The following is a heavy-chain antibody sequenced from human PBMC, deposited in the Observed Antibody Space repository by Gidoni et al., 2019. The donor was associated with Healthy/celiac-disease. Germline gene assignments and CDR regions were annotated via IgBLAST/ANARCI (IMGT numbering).Heavy chain of an antibody. Sequence: EVQLLESGGGLVQPGGSLRLSCAASGFTFSSYAMSWVRQAPGKGLDWVSAISGMGGSTYYADSVKGRFTISRDNSKNTLYLQMNSLRAEDTAVYYCAKTGVTMVRGVDYFDYWGQGTLVTVSS. D-gene: IGHD3-10*01. J-gene: IGHJ4*02. CDR1: GFTFSSYA. CDR3: AKTGVTMVRGVDYFDY. CDR2: ISGMGGST. V-gene: IGHV3-23*01.